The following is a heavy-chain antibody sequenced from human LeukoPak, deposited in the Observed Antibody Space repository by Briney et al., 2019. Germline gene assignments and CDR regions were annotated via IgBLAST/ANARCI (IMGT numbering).Heavy chain of an antibody. CDR1: GGSINDYY. D-gene: IGHD6-19*01. V-gene: IGHV4-34*01. CDR3: ARRDSSGWWAFDY. J-gene: IGHJ4*02. Sequence: SETLSLTCAVYGGSINDYYWSWIRQSPGKGLEWIGEINDSGSTNYNPSLKRRLTISLDTSKNQFSLKLSSVTAADTAVYYCARRDSSGWWAFDYWGQGTLVTVSS. CDR2: INDSGST.